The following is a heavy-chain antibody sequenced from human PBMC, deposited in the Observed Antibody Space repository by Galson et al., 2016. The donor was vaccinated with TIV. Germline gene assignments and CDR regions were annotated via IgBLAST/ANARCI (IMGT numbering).Heavy chain of an antibody. V-gene: IGHV3-9*01. Sequence: SLRLSCAASGFSFDDYAMHWVRQAPGKGLEWVSGISWNRGNIGYSDSVKGRFTISRDNAKNSLYLQMNSLRPDDTALYYCVKDIRKGCDGVNCYTYYFYFYGMDVWGQGTTVTVS. CDR3: VKDIRKGCDGVNCYTYYFYFYGMDV. CDR1: GFSFDDYA. D-gene: IGHD2-21*01. CDR2: ISWNRGNI. J-gene: IGHJ6*02.